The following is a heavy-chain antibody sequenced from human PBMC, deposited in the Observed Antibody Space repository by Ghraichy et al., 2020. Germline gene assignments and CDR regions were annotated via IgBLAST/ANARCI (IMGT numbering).Heavy chain of an antibody. D-gene: IGHD3-3*01. J-gene: IGHJ5*02. CDR3: AKFPWPRVLRFFGAPNSRFDP. CDR1: GFTFSSYA. V-gene: IGHV3-23*01. Sequence: GGSLRLSCAASGFTFSSYAMSWVRQAPGKGLEWVSAISGSGGSTYYADSVKGRFTISRDNSKNTLYLQMNSLRAEDTAVYYCAKFPWPRVLRFFGAPNSRFDPWGQGTLVTVSS. CDR2: ISGSGGST.